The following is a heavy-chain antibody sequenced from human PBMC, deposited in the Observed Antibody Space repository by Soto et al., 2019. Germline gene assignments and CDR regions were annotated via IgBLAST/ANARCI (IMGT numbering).Heavy chain of an antibody. V-gene: IGHV1-69*04. CDR2: IIPVLGLP. D-gene: IGHD6-6*01. Sequence: VQLVQSGAEVKKPGSSVKVSCRTSGGTIDTYAINWVRQAPGQGLDWMGRIIPVLGLPVYAPRFQGRLTITADKSSNTVYMELNSLRSEDTAVYYCARGGQQVVSFDYWGQGSLLTVSA. CDR1: GGTIDTYA. CDR3: ARGGQQVVSFDY. J-gene: IGHJ4*02.